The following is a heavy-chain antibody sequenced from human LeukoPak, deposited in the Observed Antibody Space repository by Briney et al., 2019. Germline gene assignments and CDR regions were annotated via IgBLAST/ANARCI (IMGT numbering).Heavy chain of an antibody. D-gene: IGHD5-12*01. CDR1: GFTFSSYW. Sequence: AGGSLTLSCAASGFTFSSYWMSWVRQAPGKGLEWVANLKQDGSEKNYVDSVKGRFTISRDNAKNSLDLQMNSLRAEDTAVYYCARAGGYASSWAYWGQGTLVTVSS. V-gene: IGHV3-7*01. CDR3: ARAGGYASSWAY. CDR2: LKQDGSEK. J-gene: IGHJ4*02.